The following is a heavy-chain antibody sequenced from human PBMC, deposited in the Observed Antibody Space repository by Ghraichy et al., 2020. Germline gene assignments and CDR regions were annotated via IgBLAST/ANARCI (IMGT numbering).Heavy chain of an antibody. CDR2: IYHSGST. V-gene: IGHV4-30-2*01. D-gene: IGHD1-26*01. J-gene: IGHJ5*02. CDR3: ARNLGAGFDP. Sequence: SETLSLTCAVSGGSISSGGYSWSWIRQPPGKGLEWIGYIYHSGSTYYNPSLKSRVTISVDRSKNQFSLKLSSVTAADTAVYYCARNLGAGFDPWGQGTLVTVSS. CDR1: GGSISSGGYS.